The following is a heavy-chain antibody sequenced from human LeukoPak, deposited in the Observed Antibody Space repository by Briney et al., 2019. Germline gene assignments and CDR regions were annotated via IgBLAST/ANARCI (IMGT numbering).Heavy chain of an antibody. CDR2: TYYRSKWYN. CDR1: GDTVSSNSAT. V-gene: IGHV6-1*01. D-gene: IGHD2-2*01. CDR3: AREPFYCSSTSCPFDY. J-gene: IGHJ4*02. Sequence: SQTLSLTCAISGDTVSSNSATWNWIRQSPSRGLEWLGRTYYRSKWYNDYAVSVKSRITINPDTSKNQFSLQLNSVTPEDTAVYYCAREPFYCSSTSCPFDYWGQGTLVTVSS.